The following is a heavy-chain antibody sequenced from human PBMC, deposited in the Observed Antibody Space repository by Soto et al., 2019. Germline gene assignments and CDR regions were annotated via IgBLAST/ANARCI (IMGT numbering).Heavy chain of an antibody. V-gene: IGHV1-69*06. CDR3: ARDKNIVELYYYYYMDV. J-gene: IGHJ6*03. Sequence: SVKVSCKASGGTFSSYAISWVRQAPGQGLEWMGGIIAIFGTTNYPQKFQGRVTITADTSASTAYMELSSLRSEDTAVYYCARDKNIVELYYYYYMDVWGKGTTVTVSS. CDR2: IIAIFGTT. CDR1: GGTFSSYA. D-gene: IGHD5-12*01.